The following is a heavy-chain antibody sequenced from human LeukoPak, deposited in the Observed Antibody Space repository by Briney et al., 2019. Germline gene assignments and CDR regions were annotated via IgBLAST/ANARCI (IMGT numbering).Heavy chain of an antibody. J-gene: IGHJ4*02. CDR2: ISYDGINT. CDR1: GFAFRNYG. D-gene: IGHD3-10*01. Sequence: PGGSLRLSCVASGFAFRNYGMHCVRQAPGKGLEWVAVISYDGINTHYADSVKGRFTIPKDNSKNTLYLQLNTLRPEDTAVYYCANDDARGFGEPSPYDYWGQGTRVIVSS. CDR3: ANDDARGFGEPSPYDY. V-gene: IGHV3-30*18.